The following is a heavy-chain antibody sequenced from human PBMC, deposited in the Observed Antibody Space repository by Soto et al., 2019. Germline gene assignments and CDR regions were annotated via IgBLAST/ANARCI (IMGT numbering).Heavy chain of an antibody. CDR1: GFTFSSYA. CDR3: ARVTIRCVSSVFDY. Sequence: GGSLSLSCAASGFTFSSYAMHWVRQAPGKGLEWVAVISYDGSNKYYAAPVKGRFTISRDNSKNTLYLKMTTLRAEDTAVYYCARVTIRCVSSVFDYWGQGTLVPVSS. V-gene: IGHV3-30-3*01. CDR2: ISYDGSNK. J-gene: IGHJ4*02. D-gene: IGHD6-25*01.